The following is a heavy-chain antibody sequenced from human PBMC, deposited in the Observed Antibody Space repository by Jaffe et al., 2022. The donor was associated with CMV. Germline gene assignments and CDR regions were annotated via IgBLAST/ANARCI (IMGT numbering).Heavy chain of an antibody. CDR3: ARHVGYCSGGSCFRAPHFDY. CDR1: GGSFSGYY. J-gene: IGHJ4*02. D-gene: IGHD2-15*01. V-gene: IGHV4-34*01. Sequence: QVQLQQWGAGLLKPSETLSLTCAVYGGSFSGYYWSWIRQPPGKGLEWIGEINHSGSTNYNPSLKSRVTISVDTSKNQFSLKLSSVTAADTAVYYCARHVGYCSGGSCFRAPHFDYWGQGTLVTVSS. CDR2: INHSGST.